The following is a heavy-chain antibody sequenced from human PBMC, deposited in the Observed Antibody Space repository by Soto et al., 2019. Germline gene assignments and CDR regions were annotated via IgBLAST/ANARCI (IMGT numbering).Heavy chain of an antibody. V-gene: IGHV4-30-4*01. CDR2: IYYSGST. Sequence: SETLSLTCTVSGGSISSGDYYWSWIRQPPGKGLEWIGYIYYSGSTYYNPSLKSRVTISVDTSKDQFSLKLSSVTAADTAVYYCARDPSAVDYGGNSLSIGHDYWGQGTLVTVSS. CDR3: ARDPSAVDYGGNSLSIGHDY. J-gene: IGHJ4*02. D-gene: IGHD4-17*01. CDR1: GGSISSGDYY.